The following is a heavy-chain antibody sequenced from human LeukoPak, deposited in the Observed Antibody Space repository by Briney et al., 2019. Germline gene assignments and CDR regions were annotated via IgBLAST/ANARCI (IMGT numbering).Heavy chain of an antibody. CDR3: AKAGSSSWYSELDY. CDR1: GFTFSNYA. D-gene: IGHD6-13*01. Sequence: GGSLRLSCAASGFTFSNYAMSWVRQAPGKGLEWVSGISGSGGSTYYADSVKGRFTISRGNSKNTLCLQMNSLRAEDTAVYYCAKAGSSSWYSELDYWGQETLVTVSS. J-gene: IGHJ4*02. V-gene: IGHV3-23*01. CDR2: ISGSGGST.